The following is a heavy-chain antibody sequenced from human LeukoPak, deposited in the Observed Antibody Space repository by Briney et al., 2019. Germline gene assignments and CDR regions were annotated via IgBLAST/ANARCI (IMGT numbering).Heavy chain of an antibody. D-gene: IGHD3-10*01. J-gene: IGHJ4*02. CDR1: GFTFSRYA. V-gene: IGHV3-33*01. CDR2: VWHDGSNR. Sequence: ARSLTLSCTAPGFTFSRYAIHCISQPPGKVLEWVALVWHDGSNRYYADSVKGRFIISRDNYKNRVYLQMNSLRAEDTAVYYCARELFGSGSCPDYWGQGTLVTVSS. CDR3: ARELFGSGSCPDY.